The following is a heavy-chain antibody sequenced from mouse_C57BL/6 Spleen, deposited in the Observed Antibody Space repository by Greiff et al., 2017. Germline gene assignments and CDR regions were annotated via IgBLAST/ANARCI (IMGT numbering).Heavy chain of an antibody. Sequence: QVQLQQSGPELVKPGASVKISCKASGYAFSSSWMNWVKQRPGKGLEWIGRIYPGDGDTNYNGKFKGKATLTADKSSSTAYMQLSSLTSEDSAVYFCARSVYDYDIYYYAMDYWGQGTSVTVSS. V-gene: IGHV1-82*01. CDR3: ARSVYDYDIYYYAMDY. D-gene: IGHD2-4*01. CDR1: GYAFSSSW. CDR2: IYPGDGDT. J-gene: IGHJ4*01.